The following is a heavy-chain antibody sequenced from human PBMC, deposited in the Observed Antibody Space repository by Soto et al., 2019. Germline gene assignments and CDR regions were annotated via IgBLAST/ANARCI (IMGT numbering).Heavy chain of an antibody. D-gene: IGHD4-17*01. J-gene: IGHJ4*02. CDR3: ARSPETTVTAFAY. V-gene: IGHV4-31*03. Sequence: QVQLQESGPGLVKPSQTLSLTCTVSGGSISSGGYYWSWIRQHPGKGLEWIGYIYYSGSTYYNPSLTSRVTLSVDPSKNLFSLKLSCVTAADTAVYYCARSPETTVTAFAYWGQGTLVTASS. CDR2: IYYSGST. CDR1: GGSISSGGYY.